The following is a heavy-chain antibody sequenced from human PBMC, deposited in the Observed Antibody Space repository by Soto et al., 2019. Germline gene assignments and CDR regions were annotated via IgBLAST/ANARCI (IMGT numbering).Heavy chain of an antibody. CDR2: ISGSGGSS. V-gene: IGHV3-23*01. CDR3: AKVTKRAAAGRYEYYTYGMDV. J-gene: IGHJ6*02. Sequence: RLSCAASGFAFSTYAMTWVRQAPGKGLEWVSVISGSGGSSYYAASVKGRFTISRDNSKNTLYLQMNGLRAEDTALYYCAKVTKRAAAGRYEYYTYGMDVWGQGTTVTVSS. D-gene: IGHD6-13*01. CDR1: GFAFSTYA.